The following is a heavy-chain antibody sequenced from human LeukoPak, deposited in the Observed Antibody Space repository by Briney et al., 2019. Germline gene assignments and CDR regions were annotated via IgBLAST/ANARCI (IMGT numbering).Heavy chain of an antibody. J-gene: IGHJ4*02. CDR3: ARETRGGTYRYNFLDY. CDR1: GFTFSNFD. CDR2: IDSSGTVR. D-gene: IGHD3-16*02. V-gene: IGHV3-48*03. Sequence: GGSLRLSCAASGFTFSNFDMTWVRQAPGKGLEWLSYIDSSGTVRYCADSVNRRFTISRDNAKNSLHLQMGSLRAEDTAVYYCARETRGGTYRYNFLDYWGLGALVTVSS.